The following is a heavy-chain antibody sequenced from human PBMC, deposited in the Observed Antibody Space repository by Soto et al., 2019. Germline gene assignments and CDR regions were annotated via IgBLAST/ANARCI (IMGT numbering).Heavy chain of an antibody. J-gene: IGHJ5*02. V-gene: IGHV1-69*13. Sequence: ASVKVSCKASGGTFSSYAISWVRQAPGQGLEWMGGIIPIFGTANYAQKFQGRVTITADESTSTAYMELSSLRSEDTAVYYCARVVVGSGWYRWFDPWGQGTLVTVSS. D-gene: IGHD6-19*01. CDR1: GGTFSSYA. CDR3: ARVVVGSGWYRWFDP. CDR2: IIPIFGTA.